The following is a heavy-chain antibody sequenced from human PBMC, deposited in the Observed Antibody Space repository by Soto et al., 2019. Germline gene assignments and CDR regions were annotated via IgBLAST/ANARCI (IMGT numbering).Heavy chain of an antibody. CDR3: AKDRFRIAVAAPFDY. D-gene: IGHD6-19*01. CDR2: ISYDGSNK. J-gene: IGHJ4*02. CDR1: GFTFSSYG. Sequence: QVQLVESGGGVVQPGRSLRLSCAASGFTFSSYGMHWVRQAPGKGLEWVAVISYDGSNKYYADSVKGRFTISRDNSKNTLDLRMTSRRAGDTAVYYCAKDRFRIAVAAPFDYWGQGTLVTVSS. V-gene: IGHV3-30*18.